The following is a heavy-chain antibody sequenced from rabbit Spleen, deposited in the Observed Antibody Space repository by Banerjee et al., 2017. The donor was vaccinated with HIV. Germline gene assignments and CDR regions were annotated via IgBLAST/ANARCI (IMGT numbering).Heavy chain of an antibody. V-gene: IGHV1S40*01. CDR2: IDGGSSGFT. Sequence: QSLEESGGDLVKPGASLTLTCTASGFSFSSSYYMCWVRQAPGKGLEWISCIDGGSSGFTYSATWARGRFTCSKTSSTTVTLQMTSLTVADTATYFCARDLDDVIGWNFGWWGPGTLVTVS. CDR1: GFSFSSSYY. CDR3: ARDLDDVIGWNFGW. J-gene: IGHJ4*01. D-gene: IGHD4-1*01.